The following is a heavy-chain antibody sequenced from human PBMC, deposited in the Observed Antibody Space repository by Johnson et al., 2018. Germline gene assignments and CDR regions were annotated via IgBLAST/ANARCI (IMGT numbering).Heavy chain of an antibody. CDR2: ISSSSSTI. CDR1: GFTFSSYS. D-gene: IGHD6-13*01. V-gene: IGHV3-48*01. J-gene: IGHJ3*02. CDR3: ARGSSSWEKDAFDI. Sequence: VQLVQSGGGLVQPGGSLRLSCAASGFTFSSYSMNWVRQAPGKGLEWASYISSSSSTIYYAVSVKGRFTISRDNAKNSLYLQMNSPRAEDTAVYYCARGSSSWEKDAFDIWGQGTMVTVSS.